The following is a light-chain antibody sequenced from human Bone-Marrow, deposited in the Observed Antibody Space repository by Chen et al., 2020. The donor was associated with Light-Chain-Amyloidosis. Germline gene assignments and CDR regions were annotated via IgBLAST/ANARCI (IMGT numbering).Light chain of an antibody. V-gene: IGLV1-44*01. CDR2: SNN. Sequence: QSVPTQPPSASGTPGQRVTISCSGSSSNIGTNLVNWYQQLPGMAPKLLIYSNNQRPSGVPDRFSGSKSGTSASLAISGLQSEDEADYYCAAWDDSLSGPVFGGGTKLTVL. CDR1: SSNIGTNL. CDR3: AAWDDSLSGPV. J-gene: IGLJ3*02.